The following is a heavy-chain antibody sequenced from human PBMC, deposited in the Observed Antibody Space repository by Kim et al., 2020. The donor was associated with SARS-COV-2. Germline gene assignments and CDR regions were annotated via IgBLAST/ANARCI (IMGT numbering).Heavy chain of an antibody. CDR1: GYTFTSYD. CDR2: MNPNSGNT. Sequence: ASVKVSCKASGYTFTSYDINWVRQATGQGLEWMGWMNPNSGNTGYAQKFQGRVTMTRNTSISTAYMELSSLRSEDTAVYYCARGQDSSSWYYYYYGMDVWGQGTTVTVSS. V-gene: IGHV1-8*01. J-gene: IGHJ6*02. D-gene: IGHD6-13*01. CDR3: ARGQDSSSWYYYYYGMDV.